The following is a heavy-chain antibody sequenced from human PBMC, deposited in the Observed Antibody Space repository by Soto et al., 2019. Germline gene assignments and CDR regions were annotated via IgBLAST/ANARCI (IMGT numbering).Heavy chain of an antibody. CDR1: GDTFSNYV. CDR2: IVPILRTA. Sequence: QVQLVQSGAEVKKPGSSVKVACKVSGDTFSNYVINWVRQAPGQGLEGMGAIVPILRTANNAQKFQGRLPITADEFQITASMELRGLRSRDTATGSWARESSAPGTFREAAADIWGQGTVVTVSS. J-gene: IGHJ3*02. CDR3: ARESSAPGTFREAAADI. V-gene: IGHV1-69*12. D-gene: IGHD6-13*01.